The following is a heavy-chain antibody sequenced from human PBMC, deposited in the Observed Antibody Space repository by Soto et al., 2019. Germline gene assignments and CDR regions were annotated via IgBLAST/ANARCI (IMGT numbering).Heavy chain of an antibody. CDR3: ARQGTYYYDSSGYYSQIFDY. D-gene: IGHD3-22*01. Sequence: SETLSLTCTVSGGSISSSSYYWGWIRQPPGKGLEWIGSIYYSGSTCYNPSLKSRVTISVDTSKNQFSLKLSSVTAADTAVYYCARQGTYYYDSSGYYSQIFDYWGQGTLVTVSS. CDR1: GGSISSSSYY. CDR2: IYYSGST. J-gene: IGHJ4*02. V-gene: IGHV4-39*01.